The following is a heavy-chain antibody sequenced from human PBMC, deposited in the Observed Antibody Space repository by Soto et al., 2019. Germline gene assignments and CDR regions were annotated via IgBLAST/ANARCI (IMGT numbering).Heavy chain of an antibody. V-gene: IGHV3-30-3*01. Sequence: GGSLRLSCAASGFTFSSYAMHWVRQAPGKGLEWVAVISYDGSNKYYADSVKGRFTISRDNSKNTLYLQMNGLRAEDTAVYYCARGTIQPSYGMDVWGQGTAVTVSS. J-gene: IGHJ6*02. D-gene: IGHD5-18*01. CDR1: GFTFSSYA. CDR2: ISYDGSNK. CDR3: ARGTIQPSYGMDV.